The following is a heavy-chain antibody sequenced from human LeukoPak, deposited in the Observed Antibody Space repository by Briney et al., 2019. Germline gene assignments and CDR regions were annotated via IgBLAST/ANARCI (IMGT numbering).Heavy chain of an antibody. J-gene: IGHJ4*02. V-gene: IGHV4-34*01. CDR3: ARTAWYSFDY. Sequence: SETLSLTCAVYGGSFSGYYWSWIRQPPGKGLEWIGEINHSGSTNYIPSLKSRVTISVDRSKNQFSLKLSSVTAADTAVYYCARTAWYSFDYWGQGILVTVSS. CDR1: GGSFSGYY. CDR2: INHSGST. D-gene: IGHD2-21*01.